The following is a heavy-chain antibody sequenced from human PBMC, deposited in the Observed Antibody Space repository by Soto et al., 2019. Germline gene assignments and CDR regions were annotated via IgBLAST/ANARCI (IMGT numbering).Heavy chain of an antibody. J-gene: IGHJ3*02. V-gene: IGHV1-69*02. D-gene: IGHD3-16*01. CDR2: IIPILDVA. Sequence: QVQLVQSGAEVKKPGSSVKVSCKASGGTFTTYSFSWVRQAPGQGLEWLGRIIPILDVANYAQKFQSRVTITADKSTSTAYMELRSLRFEDTAVYYCARGGGTSDDTFDIWGQGTMVAVSS. CDR3: ARGGGTSDDTFDI. CDR1: GGTFTTYS.